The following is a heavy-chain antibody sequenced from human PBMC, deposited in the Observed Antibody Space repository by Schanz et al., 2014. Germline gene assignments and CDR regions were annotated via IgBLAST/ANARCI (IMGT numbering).Heavy chain of an antibody. J-gene: IGHJ4*01. CDR3: VKDD. CDR2: ISHDTYST. Sequence: EVQLVESGGGLVQPGGSLRLSCSASGFTFSINAMHWVRPPPGKGLEYVSGISHDTYSTYYADSVKDIFTITRDNSNNTLYLQVSSLAAEDADVYFYVKDDRGQGTLVTVSS. D-gene: IGHD3-22*01. CDR1: GFTFSINA. V-gene: IGHV3-64D*06.